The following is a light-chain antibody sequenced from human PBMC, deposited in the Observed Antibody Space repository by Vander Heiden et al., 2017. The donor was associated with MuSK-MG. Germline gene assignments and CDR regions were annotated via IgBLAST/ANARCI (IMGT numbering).Light chain of an antibody. CDR1: KLGDKY. CDR3: QAWDSSTVV. Sequence: SYELTQPPSVSVSPGQTASITCSGDKLGDKYACWYQQKPGQSRGLVIYQDSKRPSGIPERFSGSNSGNTATLTISGTQAMDEADYYCQAWDSSTVVCGGGTKLTGL. J-gene: IGLJ2*01. CDR2: QDS. V-gene: IGLV3-1*01.